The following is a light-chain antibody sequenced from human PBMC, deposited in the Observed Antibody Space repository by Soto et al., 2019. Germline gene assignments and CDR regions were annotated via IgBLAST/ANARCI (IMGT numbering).Light chain of an antibody. J-gene: IGKJ5*01. Sequence: AIQMTQSPSSLSASVGDRITISCRASQGIRNDLAWYQQKPGKXPXXLIYAASSLQSGVPSRFSGSGSGANFTLTISSLQPDDFATYYCQQYENLPTFGQGTRLEIK. CDR2: AAS. CDR3: QQYENLPT. CDR1: QGIRND. V-gene: IGKV1-6*01.